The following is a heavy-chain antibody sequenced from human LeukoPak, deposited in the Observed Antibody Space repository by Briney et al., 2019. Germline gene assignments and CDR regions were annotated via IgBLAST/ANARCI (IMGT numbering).Heavy chain of an antibody. CDR3: AREVATLMRAFDV. J-gene: IGHJ3*01. CDR2: INHSGRT. V-gene: IGHV4-34*01. D-gene: IGHD5-12*01. CDR1: GGSFSGYY. Sequence: SETLSLTCAVYGGSFSGYYWSWIRQPPGKGLEWIGEINHSGRTNYNPSLKSRVTTSVDTSKNQFSLKLSSVTAADTAIYYCAREVATLMRAFDVWGQGIMVTVSS.